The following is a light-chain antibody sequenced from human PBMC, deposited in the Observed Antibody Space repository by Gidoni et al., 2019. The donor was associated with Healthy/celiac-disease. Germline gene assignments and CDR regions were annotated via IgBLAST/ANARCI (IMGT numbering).Light chain of an antibody. J-gene: IGLJ3*02. CDR2: GNS. V-gene: IGLV1-40*01. Sequence: QSVLTQPPSVSGAPGQRVTISCTGSRSNIGAGYDVHWYQQLPGTATKLIIYGNSNRPSGVPDRFSGSKSGTSASLAITGLQAEDEADYYCQSYDSSLSGWGVFGGGTKLTVL. CDR1: RSNIGAGYD. CDR3: QSYDSSLSGWGV.